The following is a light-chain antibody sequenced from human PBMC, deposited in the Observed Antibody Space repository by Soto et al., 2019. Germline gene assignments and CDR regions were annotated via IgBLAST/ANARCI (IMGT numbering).Light chain of an antibody. CDR2: DAS. V-gene: IGKV1D-13*01. CDR1: QGISSA. CDR3: QHFNNYPLT. J-gene: IGKJ4*01. Sequence: AIQLTQSPSSLSASVGDRVTITCRASQGISSALAWYQHKPGKAPKLLIYDASSLKSGVPSRFSGSGSVTDFTLTISSLQPEDIATYYCQHFNNYPLTFGGGTKVDIK.